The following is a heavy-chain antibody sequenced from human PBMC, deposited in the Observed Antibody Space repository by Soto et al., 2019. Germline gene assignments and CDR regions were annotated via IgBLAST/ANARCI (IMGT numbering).Heavy chain of an antibody. CDR3: ARVPDV. Sequence: SSETLSLTRAVSGGSISSGGYSWTWIRQPPGKGLEWIGYIYHSGSTYYNPSLKSRVTISVDRSKNQFSLKLSSVTAADTAVYYCARVPDVWGQGTTVTVSS. CDR2: IYHSGST. V-gene: IGHV4-30-2*01. CDR1: GGSISSGGYS. J-gene: IGHJ6*02.